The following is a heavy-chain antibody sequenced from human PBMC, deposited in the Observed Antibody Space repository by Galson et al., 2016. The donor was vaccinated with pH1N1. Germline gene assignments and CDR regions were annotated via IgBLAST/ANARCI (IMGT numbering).Heavy chain of an antibody. D-gene: IGHD6-6*01. CDR2: ISAFNGDT. CDR3: ARQSIAARPVFFDF. J-gene: IGHJ4*01. Sequence: SVKVSCKASGFTFSNYGFSWVRQAPGQGLEWMAWISAFNGDTKYAHKVQDRLTVTTDSSTNTAYMELGSLRSDDTALYFCARQSIAARPVFFDFWGRGTQVTVSS. V-gene: IGHV1-18*01. CDR1: GFTFSNYG.